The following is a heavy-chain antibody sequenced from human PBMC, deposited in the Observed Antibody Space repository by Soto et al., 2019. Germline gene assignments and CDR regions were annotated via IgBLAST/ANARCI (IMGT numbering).Heavy chain of an antibody. CDR1: GGSFSGYY. Sequence: SETLSLTCAVYGGSFSGYYWSWIRQPPGKGLEWIGEINHSGSTNYNPSLKSRVTISVDTSKNQFSLKLSSVTAADTAVYYCAGIPTTPKPFIAAAGTNWFDPWGQGTLVTVSS. CDR3: AGIPTTPKPFIAAAGTNWFDP. V-gene: IGHV4-34*01. J-gene: IGHJ5*02. D-gene: IGHD6-13*01. CDR2: INHSGST.